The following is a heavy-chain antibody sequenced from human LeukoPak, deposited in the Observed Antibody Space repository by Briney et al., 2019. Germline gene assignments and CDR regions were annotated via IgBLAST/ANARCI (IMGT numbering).Heavy chain of an antibody. J-gene: IGHJ6*02. CDR3: AKHPLYSVAGPPRYYGMDV. Sequence: GGSLRLPCAASGFTFSSYGMHWVRQAPGKGLEWVAFIRYDGSNKYYADSVKGRFTISRDNSKNTLYLQMNSLRAEDTAVYYCAKHPLYSVAGPPRYYGMDVWGQGTTVTVSS. CDR1: GFTFSSYG. D-gene: IGHD6-19*01. CDR2: IRYDGSNK. V-gene: IGHV3-30*02.